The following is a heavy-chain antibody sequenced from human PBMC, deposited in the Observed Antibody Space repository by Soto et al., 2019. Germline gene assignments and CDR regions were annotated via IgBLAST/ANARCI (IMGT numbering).Heavy chain of an antibody. CDR2: INHSGNT. CDR3: ASVVVGTTNQLDP. D-gene: IGHD2-21*01. Sequence: SETLSLTCGVTGGSFNAYYWSWIRQPPGKGLEWIGEINHSGNTNYNSALKSRVTISVDTSKNQFPLNLTSVTAADSAIYYCASVVVGTTNQLDPWGQGTMVTV. CDR1: GGSFNAYY. J-gene: IGHJ5*02. V-gene: IGHV4-34*01.